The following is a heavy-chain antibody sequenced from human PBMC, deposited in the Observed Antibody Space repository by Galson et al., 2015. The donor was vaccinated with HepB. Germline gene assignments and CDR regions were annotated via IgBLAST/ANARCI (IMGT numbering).Heavy chain of an antibody. CDR3: AESITIFGVVII. J-gene: IGHJ4*02. Sequence: SVKVSCKASGYTFTSYYMHWVQQAPGQGLEWMGIINPSGGSTSYAQKFQGRVTMTRDTSTSTVYMELSSLRSEDTAVYYCAESITIFGVVIIWGQGTLVTVSS. CDR2: INPSGGST. D-gene: IGHD3-3*01. V-gene: IGHV1-46*01. CDR1: GYTFTSYY.